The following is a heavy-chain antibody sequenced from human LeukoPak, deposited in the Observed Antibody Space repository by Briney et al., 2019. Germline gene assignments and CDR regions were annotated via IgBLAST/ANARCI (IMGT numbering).Heavy chain of an antibody. CDR3: AKDDDGYY. V-gene: IGHV3-7*04. CDR2: IKEDGSAE. J-gene: IGHJ4*02. Sequence: GGSLRLSCAASGFTFSKTWMSWVRQTPEKGLEWVANIKEDGSAEYYVDSVKGRFTISRDNARNSLYLLMNSLRAEDTAIYYCAKDDDGYYWGQGILVTVSS. D-gene: IGHD3-3*01. CDR1: GFTFSKTW.